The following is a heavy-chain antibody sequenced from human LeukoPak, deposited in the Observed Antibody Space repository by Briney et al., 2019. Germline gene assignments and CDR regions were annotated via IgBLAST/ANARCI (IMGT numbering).Heavy chain of an antibody. CDR2: IYYSGST. CDR1: GGSISSSSYY. CDR3: ARRYDFWSGYFYYFDY. J-gene: IGHJ4*02. Sequence: SETLSLTCTVSGGSISSSSYYWGWNRQPPGRGLDWIGSIYYSGSTYYNPSLKSRVTISVDTSKNQFSLKLSSVTAADTAVYYCARRYDFWSGYFYYFDYWGQGTLVTVSS. V-gene: IGHV4-39*01. D-gene: IGHD3-3*01.